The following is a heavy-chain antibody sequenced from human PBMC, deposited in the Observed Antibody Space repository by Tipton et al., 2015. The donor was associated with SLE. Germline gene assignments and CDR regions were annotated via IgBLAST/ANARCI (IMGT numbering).Heavy chain of an antibody. V-gene: IGHV3-33*01. D-gene: IGHD1-26*01. CDR1: GFTFSSYG. CDR2: IWYDGSNQ. J-gene: IGHJ4*02. Sequence: SLRLSCAASGFTFSSYGMHWVRQAPGKGLEWVALIWYDGSNQFYADSVKGRFTISRDISKNSLYLHMNSLKAEDTAVYYCARDVVGATEGLDWWGQGTLVTVSS. CDR3: ARDVVGATEGLDW.